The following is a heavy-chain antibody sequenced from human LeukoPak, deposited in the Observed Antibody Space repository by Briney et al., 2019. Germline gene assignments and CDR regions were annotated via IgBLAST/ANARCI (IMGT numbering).Heavy chain of an antibody. D-gene: IGHD3-10*01. J-gene: IGHJ4*02. V-gene: IGHV4-38-2*02. Sequence: SETLSLTCIVSGYSISSGYFWGWIRQPPGKGLEWIGSIYHSGSTYYNPSLKSRVTISVDTSKNQFSLKLSSVTAADTAVYYCARSRDYFDYWGQGTLVTVSS. CDR1: GYSISSGYF. CDR2: IYHSGST. CDR3: ARSRDYFDY.